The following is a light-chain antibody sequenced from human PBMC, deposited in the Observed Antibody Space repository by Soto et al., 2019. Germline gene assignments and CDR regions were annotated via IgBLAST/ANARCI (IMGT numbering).Light chain of an antibody. J-gene: IGKJ4*01. CDR3: QQYGSSLLT. V-gene: IGKV3-20*01. CDR1: QSVSSSS. CDR2: GAS. Sequence: EIVLTQSPGTLSLSPGERATLSCRASQSVSSSSLAWYQQKPGQAPRLLIYGASSRATGIPDRFSGSGSGTDFTFTISRLEPEDFAVYYCQQYGSSLLTFGGGTKVDIK.